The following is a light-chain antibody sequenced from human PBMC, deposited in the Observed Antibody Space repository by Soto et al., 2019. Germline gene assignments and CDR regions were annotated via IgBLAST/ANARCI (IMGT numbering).Light chain of an antibody. J-gene: IGKJ1*01. CDR2: EAS. Sequence: DIQMTQSPSTLSASVGDRVTITCRASQTINRWLAWHQQKPGKAPKLLIYEASSLESGVPSRFGGSGSGTEFNLIISRLQHDDFENYYCQQYDSYTWTVGKGTKVDI. V-gene: IGKV1-5*03. CDR3: QQYDSYTWT. CDR1: QTINRW.